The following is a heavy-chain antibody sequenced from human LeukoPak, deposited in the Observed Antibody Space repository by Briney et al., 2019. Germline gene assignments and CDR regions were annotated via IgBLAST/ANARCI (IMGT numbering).Heavy chain of an antibody. D-gene: IGHD6-19*01. V-gene: IGHV3-11*01. J-gene: IGHJ4*02. CDR2: ISPSGITT. CDR1: GFTFSDHY. Sequence: PGGSLRLSCAVSGFTFSDHYVGWIRQAPGKGLDWLSYISPSGITTKYADSVKGRFTVSRDNAKNSVFLQLNNLRVEDTAVYFCARQRSSYYFDSWGQGTLVTVSS. CDR3: ARQRSSYYFDS.